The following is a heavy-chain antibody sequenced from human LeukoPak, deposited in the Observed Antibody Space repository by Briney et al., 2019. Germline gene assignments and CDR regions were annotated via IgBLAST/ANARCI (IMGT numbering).Heavy chain of an antibody. J-gene: IGHJ6*02. CDR2: INPNSGGT. D-gene: IGHD1-14*01. CDR3: ARVTTAYYYYGMDV. CDR1: GYTFTGYY. V-gene: IGHV1-2*02. Sequence: GASVKVSCKASGYTFTGYYMHWVRQAPGQGLEWMGWINPNSGGTNYAQKFQGRVTMTRDTSISTAYMELSRLTSHDTAVYYCARVTTAYYYYGMDVWGQGTTVTVSS.